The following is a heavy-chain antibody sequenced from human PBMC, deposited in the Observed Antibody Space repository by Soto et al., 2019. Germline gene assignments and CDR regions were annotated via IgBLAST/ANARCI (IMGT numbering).Heavy chain of an antibody. D-gene: IGHD3-3*01. CDR2: IYYSGST. CDR1: GGSISSYY. J-gene: IGHJ5*02. V-gene: IGHV4-59*01. Sequence: QVQLQESGPGLVKPSETLSLTCTVSGGSISSYYWSWIRQPPGKGLEWIWYIYYSGSTNYNPSLKSLVTISVDTSKNQFSLKLSAVTAADTAVYYCAREKFGITIFGVVTPRGWFDPWGQGTLVTVSS. CDR3: AREKFGITIFGVVTPRGWFDP.